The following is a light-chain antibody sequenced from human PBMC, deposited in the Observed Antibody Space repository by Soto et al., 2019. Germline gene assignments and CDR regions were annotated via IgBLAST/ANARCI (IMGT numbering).Light chain of an antibody. V-gene: IGLV2-8*01. CDR1: SSDVGGHNY. CDR3: TSYAGSDNVI. J-gene: IGLJ2*01. CDR2: EVI. Sequence: QSALTQPPSASGSPGQSVTISCTGTSSDVGGHNYVSWYQQHPGKAPKLLIYEVIQRPSGVPDRFSGSKSGNTASLTVSGLQAEDEADYYCTSYAGSDNVIFGGGTKGPS.